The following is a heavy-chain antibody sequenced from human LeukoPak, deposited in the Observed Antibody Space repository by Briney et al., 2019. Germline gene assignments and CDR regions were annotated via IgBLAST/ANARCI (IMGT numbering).Heavy chain of an antibody. CDR3: ARRGSWYYFDY. V-gene: IGHV4-39*01. CDR1: GGSISSSSYY. Sequence: SETLSLTCTVSGGSISSSSYYWGWIRQPPGKGLEWIGSIYYSGSTYYNPSLKSRVTISVDTSKNQFSLKLSSVTAADTAVYYCARRGSWYYFDYWGQGTLVTVSS. CDR2: IYYSGST. D-gene: IGHD2-8*02. J-gene: IGHJ4*02.